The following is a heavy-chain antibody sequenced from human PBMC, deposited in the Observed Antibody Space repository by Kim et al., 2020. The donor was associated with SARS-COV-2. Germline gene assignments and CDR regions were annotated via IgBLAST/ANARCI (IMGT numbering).Heavy chain of an antibody. D-gene: IGHD5-12*01. CDR3: ARVRGYSGYHPLGAGAFDI. J-gene: IGHJ3*02. CDR1: GFTFSSYA. CDR2: ISYDGSNK. V-gene: IGHV3-30*04. Sequence: GGSLRLSCAASGFTFSSYAMHWVRQAPGKGLEWVAVISYDGSNKYYVDSVKGRFTISRDNSKNTLYLQMNSLRAEDTAVYYCARVRGYSGYHPLGAGAFDIWGQGTMVTVSS.